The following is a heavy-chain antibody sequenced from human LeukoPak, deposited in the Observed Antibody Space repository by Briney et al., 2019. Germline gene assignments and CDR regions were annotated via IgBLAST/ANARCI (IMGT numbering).Heavy chain of an antibody. D-gene: IGHD3-10*02. Sequence: GGSLRLSCAASGFTFSTYGMNWVRQAPGKGLEWVSFIGTSGSPIFYADSVKGRFTMSRDNARNSLYLQMNSVRAEDSAVYYCARKRPNYVDAWGQGTLVTVSS. CDR1: GFTFSTYG. V-gene: IGHV3-48*04. J-gene: IGHJ5*02. CDR2: IGTSGSPI. CDR3: ARKRPNYVDA.